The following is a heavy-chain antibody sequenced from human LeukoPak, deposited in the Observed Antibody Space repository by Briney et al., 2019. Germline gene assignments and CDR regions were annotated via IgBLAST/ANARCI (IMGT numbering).Heavy chain of an antibody. Sequence: GRSLRLSCAASGFTFSSYAMHWVRQAPGKGLEWVAVISYDGSNKYYADSVKGRFTISRDNSKNTLYLQINSLRSEDTAVYYCARDEDVCSGGSCYSNFDYWGQGTLVTVSS. CDR2: ISYDGSNK. CDR1: GFTFSSYA. V-gene: IGHV3-30*04. D-gene: IGHD2-15*01. CDR3: ARDEDVCSGGSCYSNFDY. J-gene: IGHJ4*02.